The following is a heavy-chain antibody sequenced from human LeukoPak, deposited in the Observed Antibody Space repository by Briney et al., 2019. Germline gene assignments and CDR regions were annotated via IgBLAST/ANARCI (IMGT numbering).Heavy chain of an antibody. Sequence: PGGSLRLSCAASGFTFSSYGMHWVRQAPGKGLEWVAVISYDGSNKYYADSVKGRFTISRDNSKNTLYLQMNSLRAEDTAVYYCAKVQETRDDILTGYFPHYYYYGMDVWGQGTTVTVSS. J-gene: IGHJ6*02. D-gene: IGHD3-9*01. CDR2: ISYDGSNK. CDR3: AKVQETRDDILTGYFPHYYYYGMDV. CDR1: GFTFSSYG. V-gene: IGHV3-30*18.